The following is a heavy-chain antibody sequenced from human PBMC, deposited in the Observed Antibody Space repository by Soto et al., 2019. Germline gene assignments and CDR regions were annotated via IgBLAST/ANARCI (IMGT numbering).Heavy chain of an antibody. Sequence: QPRGSLRLSCAASGFPFSSYAMNWVRQTPDKGLEWLSYISDSGSTIHYADSVKGRFTISRDNAKNSLYLQMNSLRADDTAVYYCTRDGSWGQGTLVTVSS. D-gene: IGHD5-12*01. CDR1: GFPFSSYA. V-gene: IGHV3-48*01. CDR3: TRDGS. J-gene: IGHJ5*02. CDR2: ISDSGSTI.